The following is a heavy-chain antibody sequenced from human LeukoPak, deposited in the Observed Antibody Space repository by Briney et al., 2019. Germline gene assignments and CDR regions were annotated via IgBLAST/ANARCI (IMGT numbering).Heavy chain of an antibody. Sequence: GGSLRLSCAASGFTFSSYAMSWVRQAPGRGLEWVSAISGSGGSTYYADSVKGRFTISRDNSKNTLYLQMNSLRAEDTAVYYCAKDQRPAALDCSGGSCYPGYYYYYGMDVWGQGTTVTVSS. V-gene: IGHV3-23*01. CDR2: ISGSGGST. CDR3: AKDQRPAALDCSGGSCYPGYYYYYGMDV. D-gene: IGHD2-15*01. CDR1: GFTFSSYA. J-gene: IGHJ6*02.